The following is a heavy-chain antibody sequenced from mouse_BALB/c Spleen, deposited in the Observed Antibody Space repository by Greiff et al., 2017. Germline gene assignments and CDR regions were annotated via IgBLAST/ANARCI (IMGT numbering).Heavy chain of an antibody. D-gene: IGHD1-1*01. Sequence: EVNLVESGGGLVQPGGSLKLSCAASGFTFSSYGMSWVRQTPDKRLELVATINSNGGSTYYPDSVKGRFTISRDNAKNTLYLQMSSLTSEDTAMYYCARVGGNYRYFDVWGAGTTVTVSS. V-gene: IGHV5-6-3*01. J-gene: IGHJ1*01. CDR3: ARVGGNYRYFDV. CDR2: INSNGGST. CDR1: GFTFSSYG.